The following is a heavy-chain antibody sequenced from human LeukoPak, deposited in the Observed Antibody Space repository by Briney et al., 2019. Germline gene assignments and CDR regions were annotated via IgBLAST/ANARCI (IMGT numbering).Heavy chain of an antibody. CDR1: GFTFSSYA. J-gene: IGHJ4*02. D-gene: IGHD2-2*01. Sequence: QSGGSLRLSCAASGFTFSSYAMHWVRQAPGKGLEWVAVISYDGSNKYYADSVKGRFTISRGNSKNTLYLQMNSLRAEDTAVYYCARGRVPSSTSCYYYWGQGTLVTVSS. CDR2: ISYDGSNK. V-gene: IGHV3-30-3*01. CDR3: ARGRVPSSTSCYYY.